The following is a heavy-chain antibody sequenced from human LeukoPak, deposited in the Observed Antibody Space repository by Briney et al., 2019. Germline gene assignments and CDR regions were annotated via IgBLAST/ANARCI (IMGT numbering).Heavy chain of an antibody. CDR2: IYHSGST. D-gene: IGHD1-14*01. Sequence: KASETLSLTCTVSGGSISSGYYWGWIRQPPGKGLEWIGSIYHSGSTYYNPSLKSRVTISVDTSKNQFSLKLSSVTAADTAVYYCARDPIRRVPTSANWFDPWGQGTLVTVSS. CDR3: ARDPIRRVPTSANWFDP. V-gene: IGHV4-38-2*02. J-gene: IGHJ5*02. CDR1: GGSISSGYY.